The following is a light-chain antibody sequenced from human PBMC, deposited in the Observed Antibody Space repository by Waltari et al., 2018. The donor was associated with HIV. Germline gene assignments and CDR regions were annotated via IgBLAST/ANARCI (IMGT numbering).Light chain of an antibody. CDR1: QSVSSN. J-gene: IGKJ1*01. CDR3: QQYNNWHPWT. CDR2: GAS. Sequence: EIGMTQSPATLSVSPGERATLSCSASQSVSSNLAWYQQKPGQAPRLLVYGASTRATGIPARFSGSGSGTEFTLTISSLQSEDFAVYYCQQYNNWHPWTFGQGTKVEIK. V-gene: IGKV3-15*01.